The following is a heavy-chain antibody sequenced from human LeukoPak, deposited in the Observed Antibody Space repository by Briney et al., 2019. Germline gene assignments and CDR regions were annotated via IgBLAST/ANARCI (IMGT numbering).Heavy chain of an antibody. CDR2: INHSGST. V-gene: IGHV4-34*01. D-gene: IGHD3-16*02. CDR3: ARGGNYDYVWGSYPGNWFDP. CDR1: GGSFSGYY. J-gene: IGHJ5*02. Sequence: PSETLSLTCAVYGGSFSGYYWSWIRQPPGKGLEWIGEINHSGSTNYNPSLKGRVTISVDTSKNQFSLKLSSVTAADTAVYNCARGGNYDYVWGSYPGNWFDPWGQGTLVTVSS.